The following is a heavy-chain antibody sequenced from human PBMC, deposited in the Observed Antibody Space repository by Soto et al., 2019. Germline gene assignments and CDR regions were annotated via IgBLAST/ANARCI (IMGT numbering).Heavy chain of an antibody. V-gene: IGHV1-69*13. J-gene: IGHJ4*02. Sequence: SVKVSCKASGGTFSSYAIDWVRQAPGQGLEWMGGIIPIFGTANYAQKFQGRITITADESTSTAYMELRSLRSEDTAVYYCARGVHYDRSAYYYFYWGQGTLVTVSS. CDR1: GGTFSSYA. CDR2: IIPIFGTA. D-gene: IGHD3-22*01. CDR3: ARGVHYDRSAYYYFY.